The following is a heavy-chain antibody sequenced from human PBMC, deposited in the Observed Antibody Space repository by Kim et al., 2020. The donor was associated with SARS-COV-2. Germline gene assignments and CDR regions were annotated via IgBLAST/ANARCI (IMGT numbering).Heavy chain of an antibody. D-gene: IGHD3-22*01. CDR3: AREAEGYDAFDI. V-gene: IGHV4-4*02. J-gene: IGHJ3*02. Sequence: NYTPSLKCRVTISVDKSKNQFSQKLSSVTAADTAVYYCAREAEGYDAFDIWGQGTMVTVSS.